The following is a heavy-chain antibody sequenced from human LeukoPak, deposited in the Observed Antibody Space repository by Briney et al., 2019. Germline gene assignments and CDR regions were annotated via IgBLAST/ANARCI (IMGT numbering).Heavy chain of an antibody. CDR3: ARRIGVYYDILTGYYKGAFDI. D-gene: IGHD3-9*01. Sequence: PSESLSLTCTASGGSFSSSSYYWGWLPPPPGMELVWIVSIYYSGSTYYNPFLKRLVIISVDSYKNQFSLKLSSVTAADTAVYYCARRIGVYYDILTGYYKGAFDIWGQGTMVTVSS. J-gene: IGHJ3*02. CDR2: IYYSGST. CDR1: GGSFSSSSYY. V-gene: IGHV4-39*01.